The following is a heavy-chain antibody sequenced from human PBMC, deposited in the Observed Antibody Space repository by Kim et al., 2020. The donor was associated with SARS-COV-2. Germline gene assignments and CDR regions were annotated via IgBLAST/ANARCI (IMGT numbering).Heavy chain of an antibody. D-gene: IGHD5-12*01. CDR3: ARVNGPKLATIDY. J-gene: IGHJ4*02. Sequence: NPPLKSRVTISVEPSKNQFSLKRSSVTAADTAVYYCARVNGPKLATIDYWGQGTLVTVSS. V-gene: IGHV4-31*02.